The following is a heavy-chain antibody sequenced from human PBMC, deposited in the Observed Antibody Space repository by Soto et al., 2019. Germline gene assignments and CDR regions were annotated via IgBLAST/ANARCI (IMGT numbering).Heavy chain of an antibody. Sequence: QVQLQESGPGLVKPSQTLSLTCTVSGGSISSGGYYWSWIRQHPGKGLERIGYIYYSGSTYYNPSLKSRVTISVDTSKNQFSLKLSSVTAADTAVYYCARGLWFGEFRGWFDPWGQGTLVTVSS. CDR3: ARGLWFGEFRGWFDP. CDR2: IYYSGST. CDR1: GGSISSGGYY. J-gene: IGHJ5*02. V-gene: IGHV4-31*03. D-gene: IGHD3-10*01.